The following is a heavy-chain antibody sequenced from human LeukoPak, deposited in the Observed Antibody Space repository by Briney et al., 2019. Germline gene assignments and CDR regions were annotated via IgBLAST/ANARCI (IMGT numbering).Heavy chain of an antibody. D-gene: IGHD1-26*01. J-gene: IGHJ4*02. Sequence: GASVKVSCRASQYTFSSYALNWVRQAPGQGLEWMGWINTNTGNPTYAQDYTGRFVFSLDTSVSTTYLQISRLKAEDTAVYYCASGPSYSGSNEYFDSWGQGTLVTVSS. CDR2: INTNTGNP. V-gene: IGHV7-4-1*02. CDR3: ASGPSYSGSNEYFDS. CDR1: QYTFSSYA.